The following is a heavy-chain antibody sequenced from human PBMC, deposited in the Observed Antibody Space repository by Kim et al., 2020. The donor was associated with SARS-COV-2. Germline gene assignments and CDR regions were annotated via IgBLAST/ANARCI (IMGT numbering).Heavy chain of an antibody. CDR3: AKVRAGIVVGMIDY. Sequence: VDSVKGRFTISRDNDRNSLYLQRNSLRAEDTAVYCCAKVRAGIVVGMIDYWGQGTLVTVSS. V-gene: IGHV3-7*03. D-gene: IGHD2-2*01. J-gene: IGHJ4*02.